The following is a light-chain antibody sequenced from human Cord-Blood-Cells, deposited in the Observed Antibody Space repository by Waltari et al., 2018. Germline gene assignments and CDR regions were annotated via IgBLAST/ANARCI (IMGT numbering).Light chain of an antibody. CDR2: AAS. CDR1: QGISSF. V-gene: IGKV1-8*01. CDR3: QQYYSYPRT. J-gene: IGKJ1*01. Sequence: AIRTTQTPSPISTSAADSVTLTCRASQGISSFIAWYQQKPGKAPKLLIYAASTLQSGVPSRFSGSGSGTDFTLTISCLQSEDFATYYCQQYYSYPRTFGQGTKVEIK.